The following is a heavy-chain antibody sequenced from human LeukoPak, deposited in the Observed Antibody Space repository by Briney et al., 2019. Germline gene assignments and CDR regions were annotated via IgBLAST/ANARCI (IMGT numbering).Heavy chain of an antibody. Sequence: GGSLRLSCTASGFTFSSFSMNWVRQAPGKGLEWVSSISSSSGYMYYADSVKGRFTISRDNAKNSLYLQMNSLRAEDTAVYYCARAGGSYSPNFDYWGQGTLVTVSS. CDR1: GFTFSSFS. D-gene: IGHD1-26*01. J-gene: IGHJ4*02. CDR2: ISSSSGYM. V-gene: IGHV3-21*01. CDR3: ARAGGSYSPNFDY.